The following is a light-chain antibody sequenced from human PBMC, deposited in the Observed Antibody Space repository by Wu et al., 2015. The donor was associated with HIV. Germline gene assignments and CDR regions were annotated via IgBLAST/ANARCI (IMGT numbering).Light chain of an antibody. CDR1: QTISSN. J-gene: IGKJ2*01. CDR2: GAS. V-gene: IGKV3-15*01. CDR3: QQYHDWPPYT. Sequence: EIILTQSPATLSVSPGESATLSCKSSQTISSNLAWYQQKRGQAPRLLINGASTRATGFPARFTGSGSGTEFTLTINDIQSEDVAIYYCQQYHDWPPYTFGQGTRLEIK.